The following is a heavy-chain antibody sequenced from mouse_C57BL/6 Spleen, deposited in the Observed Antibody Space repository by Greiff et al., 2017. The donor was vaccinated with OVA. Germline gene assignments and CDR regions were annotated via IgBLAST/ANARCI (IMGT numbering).Heavy chain of an antibody. CDR2: IYPGDGDT. Sequence: QVQLKESGAELVKPGASVKISCKASGYAFSSYWMNWVKQRPGKGLEWIGQIYPGDGDTNYNGKFKGKATLTADKSSSTAYMQLSSLTSEDSAVYFCAREGEAAWFAYWGQGTLVTVSA. J-gene: IGHJ3*01. CDR1: GYAFSSYW. CDR3: AREGEAAWFAY. V-gene: IGHV1-80*01.